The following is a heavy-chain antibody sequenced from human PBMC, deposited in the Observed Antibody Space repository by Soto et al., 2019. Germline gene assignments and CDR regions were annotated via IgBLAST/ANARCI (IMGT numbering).Heavy chain of an antibody. CDR2: IYYSGST. CDR1: GGSISSYY. D-gene: IGHD4-4*01. Sequence: PSETLSLTCTVSGGSISSYYWSWIRQPPGKGLEWIGYIYYSGSTYYNPSLESRVTISADTSKNQLSLNLRSVAAADTAVYYCASPAGADYTFDYWGQGILVTVSS. J-gene: IGHJ4*02. CDR3: ASPAGADYTFDY. V-gene: IGHV4-59*08.